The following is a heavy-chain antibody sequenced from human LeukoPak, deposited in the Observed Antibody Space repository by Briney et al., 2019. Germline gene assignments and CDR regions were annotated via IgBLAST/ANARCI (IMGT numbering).Heavy chain of an antibody. J-gene: IGHJ5*02. V-gene: IGHV4-4*07. Sequence: SETLSLTCIVSGGSISGYYWSWIRQPAGKGLEWIGHMDTSGHTNYNSSLMSRVTMSVDTSKNQFSLKLSSVTAADTAVYYCARRRAEGGSNGHYNWFDPWGQGILVTVSS. CDR2: MDTSGHT. CDR1: GGSISGYY. CDR3: ARRRAEGGSNGHYNWFDP. D-gene: IGHD6-13*01.